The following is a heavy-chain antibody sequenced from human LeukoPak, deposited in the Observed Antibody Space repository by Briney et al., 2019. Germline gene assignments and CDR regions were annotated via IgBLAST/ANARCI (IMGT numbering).Heavy chain of an antibody. Sequence: ASVTVSCKASGYTFTSYDINWVRQAPGQGLEWMGWISAYNGNTNYAQKLQGRVTMTTDTSTSTAYMELRSLRSDDTAVYYCARVDCSSTSCRASPFDYWGQGTLVTVSS. D-gene: IGHD2-2*01. CDR2: ISAYNGNT. CDR1: GYTFTSYD. V-gene: IGHV1-18*01. CDR3: ARVDCSSTSCRASPFDY. J-gene: IGHJ4*02.